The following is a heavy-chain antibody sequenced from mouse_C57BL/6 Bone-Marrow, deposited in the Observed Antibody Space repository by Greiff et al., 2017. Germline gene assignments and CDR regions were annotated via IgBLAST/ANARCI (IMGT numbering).Heavy chain of an antibody. CDR3: ARSSTFFYDFDY. Sequence: VKLQESGAELVKPGASVKMSCKASGYTFTTYPIEWMKQNHGKSLEWIGNFHPYNDDTKYNEKFKGKATLTVEKSSNTVYLELSRLTSDDSAVYYCARSSTFFYDFDYWGQGTTLTGSS. CDR2: FHPYNDDT. CDR1: GYTFTTYP. V-gene: IGHV1-47*01. J-gene: IGHJ2*01. D-gene: IGHD5-1*01.